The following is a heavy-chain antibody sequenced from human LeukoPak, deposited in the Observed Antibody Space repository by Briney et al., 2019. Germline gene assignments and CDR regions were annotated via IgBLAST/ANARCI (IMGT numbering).Heavy chain of an antibody. V-gene: IGHV4-39*01. D-gene: IGHD6-19*01. CDR2: IYYSGST. Sequence: SETLSLTCTVSGDSISTRTYHWGWIRQPPGKGPEWIGTIYYSGSTYYNASLKSRVAISVDTSKNQFSLNLSSVTAADTAVYYCVRLAGPRNFINYWGQGTLVTVSS. J-gene: IGHJ4*02. CDR3: VRLAGPRNFINY. CDR1: GDSISTRTYH.